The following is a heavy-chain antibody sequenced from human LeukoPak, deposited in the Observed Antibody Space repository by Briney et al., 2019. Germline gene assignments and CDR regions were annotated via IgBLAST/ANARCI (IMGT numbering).Heavy chain of an antibody. V-gene: IGHV4-34*01. D-gene: IGHD2-21*02. CDR1: GGSFSPYY. Sequence: SETLSLTCAVYGGSFSPYYWSWIRQPPGKGLEWIGEINHSGSTNYNPSLKSRVTISVDTSKNQFSLGLSSVTAADTAVYYWAKGGFYCGGDCYVDYWGQGTLVTVSS. CDR3: AKGGFYCGGDCYVDY. CDR2: INHSGST. J-gene: IGHJ4*02.